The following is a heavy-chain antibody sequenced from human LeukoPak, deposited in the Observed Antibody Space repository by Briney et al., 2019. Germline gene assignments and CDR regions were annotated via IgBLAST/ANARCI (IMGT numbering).Heavy chain of an antibody. V-gene: IGHV4-38-2*01. Sequence: KPSETLSLTCAVSGYSISNGYSWAWIRLPPGKGLEWIGDVYHSGTTYYNPSLKSRVTISVDTSKNQFSLKLSSVTAADTAVYYCARGLDRDSSGYYYAPDSPLFDYWGQGTLVTVSS. CDR1: GYSISNGYS. J-gene: IGHJ4*02. CDR2: VYHSGTT. D-gene: IGHD3-22*01. CDR3: ARGLDRDSSGYYYAPDSPLFDY.